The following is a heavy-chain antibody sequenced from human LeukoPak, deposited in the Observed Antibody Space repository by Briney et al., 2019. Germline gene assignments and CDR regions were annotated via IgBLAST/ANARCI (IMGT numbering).Heavy chain of an antibody. CDR1: GDSVSSNSAA. D-gene: IGHD3-3*01. V-gene: IGHV6-1*01. Sequence: SQTLSLTCAISGDSVSSNSAAWNWIRQSPSRGLEWLGRTYYRSKWYNDYAVSVRSRITINPDTSKNQFSLQLNSVTPEDTAVYYCASQYYDFWSGYWAWFDPWGQGTLVTVSS. CDR3: ASQYYDFWSGYWAWFDP. J-gene: IGHJ5*02. CDR2: TYYRSKWYN.